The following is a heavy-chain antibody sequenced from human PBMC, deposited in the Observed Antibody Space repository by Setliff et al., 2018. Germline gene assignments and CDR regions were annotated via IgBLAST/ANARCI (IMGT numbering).Heavy chain of an antibody. V-gene: IGHV4-59*04. CDR3: ATTGTYRYFDY. D-gene: IGHD1-1*01. CDR1: GGSSSSHY. CDR2: VYYSGMT. Sequence: SETLSLTCTVSGGSSSSHYWAWIRQPPGKGLEWIGNVYYSGMTYSNPSLESRVTMSVETSKNQFSLKLNSVTAADTAVYYCATTGTYRYFDYWGQGILVTVSS. J-gene: IGHJ4*02.